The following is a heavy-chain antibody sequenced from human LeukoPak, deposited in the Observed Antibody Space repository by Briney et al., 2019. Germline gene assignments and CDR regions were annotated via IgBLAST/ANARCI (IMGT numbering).Heavy chain of an antibody. J-gene: IGHJ4*02. Sequence: SETLSLTCAVYGGSFSGYYWSWIRQPPGKGLEWIGEINHSGSTNYNPSLKSRVTISVDTSKNQFSLKLSSVTAADTAVYYCARLALWFGVDYWGQGTLVTVSS. CDR3: ARLALWFGVDY. CDR1: GGSFSGYY. D-gene: IGHD3-10*01. CDR2: INHSGST. V-gene: IGHV4-34*01.